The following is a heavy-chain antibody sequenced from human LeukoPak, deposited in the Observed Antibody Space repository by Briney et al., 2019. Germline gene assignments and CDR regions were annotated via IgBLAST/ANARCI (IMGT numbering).Heavy chain of an antibody. CDR3: ARDLSGISSATDAFDM. CDR1: GYTFTAYY. D-gene: IGHD1-14*01. Sequence: ASVKVSCRASGYTFTAYYIHGVRQAPGQGLEWRGRINPNSGGTDSAQKIKGRVTMTRDTSMNTAYMELSRLKSDDTAVYYCARDLSGISSATDAFDMWGQGTMVTVSS. CDR2: INPNSGGT. J-gene: IGHJ3*02. V-gene: IGHV1-2*06.